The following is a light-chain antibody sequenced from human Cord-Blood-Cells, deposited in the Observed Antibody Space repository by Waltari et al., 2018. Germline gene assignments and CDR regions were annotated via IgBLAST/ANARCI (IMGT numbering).Light chain of an antibody. CDR2: DVS. CDR1: SSDVGGYNY. Sequence: QSALTQPRSVSGSPGPSVTISCTGTSSDVGGYNYVSWYQQHPGKAPKRMIYDVSKRPSGFPDRFSGSKSGNTASLTISGLQPEDEADYYCCSYAGSYTWVFGGGTKLTVL. CDR3: CSYAGSYTWV. V-gene: IGLV2-11*01. J-gene: IGLJ3*02.